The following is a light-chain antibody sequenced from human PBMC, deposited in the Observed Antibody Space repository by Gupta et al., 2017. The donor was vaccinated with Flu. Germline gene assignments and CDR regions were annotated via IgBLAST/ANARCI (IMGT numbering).Light chain of an antibody. V-gene: IGLV3-1*01. Sequence: SPGNTATLTCSGDNVGNYFVSWKHKKPGQPPVLVIYQDAKRPSGIPERFSGSNSGNTATLTISGTQAVDEDDFYCQTWDSSTGIFGGGTKLTVL. CDR3: QTWDSSTGI. CDR1: NVGNYF. CDR2: QDA. J-gene: IGLJ2*01.